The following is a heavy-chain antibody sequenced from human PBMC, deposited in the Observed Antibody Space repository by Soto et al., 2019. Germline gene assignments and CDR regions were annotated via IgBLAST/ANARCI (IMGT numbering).Heavy chain of an antibody. V-gene: IGHV3-73*01. CDR3: TRNRRYYYYGMDV. Sequence: GGSLRLSCAASGFTFSGSAMHWVRQASGKGLEWVGRIRSKANSYATAYAASVKGRFTISRDDSKNTAYLQMNSLKTEDTAVYYCTRNRRYYYYGMDVWGQGTTVTVSS. CDR1: GFTFSGSA. D-gene: IGHD3-10*01. J-gene: IGHJ6*02. CDR2: IRSKANSYAT.